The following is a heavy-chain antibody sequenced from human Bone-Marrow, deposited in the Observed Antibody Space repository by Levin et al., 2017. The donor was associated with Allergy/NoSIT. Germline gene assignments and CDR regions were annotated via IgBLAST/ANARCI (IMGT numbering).Heavy chain of an antibody. J-gene: IGHJ5*02. V-gene: IGHV4-39*01. Sequence: PSETLSLTCTVSGVSISSSNYYWGWIRQPPGKRLEWIGSIYSGGSTYYNPALMSRVTVSVDPSKNQFSLKLISLTAADTAVYYCAGTALISWFDPWGQGMLVIVSS. CDR1: GVSISSSNYY. CDR2: IYSGGST. CDR3: AGTALISWFDP. D-gene: IGHD3-16*01.